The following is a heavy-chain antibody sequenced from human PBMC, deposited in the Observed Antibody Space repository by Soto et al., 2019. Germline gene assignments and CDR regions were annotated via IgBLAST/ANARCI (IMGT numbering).Heavy chain of an antibody. CDR3: ARVRGYSGYDYFDY. V-gene: IGHV1-69*01. CDR1: GGTFSSYA. D-gene: IGHD5-12*01. Sequence: QVQLVQSGAEVKKPGSSVKVSCKASGGTFSSYAISWVRQAPGQGLEWMGGIIPIFGTANYAQKFQGRVTITADESTSTDYMELSSLRSEDTAVYYCARVRGYSGYDYFDYWGQGTLVTVSS. J-gene: IGHJ4*02. CDR2: IIPIFGTA.